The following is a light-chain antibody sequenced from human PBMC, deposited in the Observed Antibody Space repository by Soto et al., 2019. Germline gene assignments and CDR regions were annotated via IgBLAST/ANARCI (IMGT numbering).Light chain of an antibody. CDR2: GAS. CDR3: QQYNNWPAIT. V-gene: IGKV3D-15*01. J-gene: IGKJ5*01. Sequence: EIVMTQSPATLSVSPGERATLSCRASQSVSRNLAWYQQKPGQAPMLLIYGASTRATGIPARFSGSGSGTEFTLTISSLQSEDFAVYYCQQYNNWPAITFGQGTRLEIK. CDR1: QSVSRN.